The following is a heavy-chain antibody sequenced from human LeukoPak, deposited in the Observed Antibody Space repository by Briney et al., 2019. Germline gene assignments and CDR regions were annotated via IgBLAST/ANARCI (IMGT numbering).Heavy chain of an antibody. CDR3: ARHGWHAWYFDL. D-gene: IGHD6-19*01. CDR1: GESFSGYS. V-gene: IGHV4-34*01. Sequence: SETLSLTCVVYGESFSGYSWSWIRQPPGKGLEWIGEINQRRNTNYNPSLKSRVTISVDTSKNQFSLKLSSVTAADTAVYYCARHGWHAWYFDLWGRGTLVTVSS. CDR2: INQRRNT. J-gene: IGHJ2*01.